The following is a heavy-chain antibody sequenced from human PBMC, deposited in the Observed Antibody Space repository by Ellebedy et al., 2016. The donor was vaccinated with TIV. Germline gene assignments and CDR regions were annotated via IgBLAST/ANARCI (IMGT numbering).Heavy chain of an antibody. CDR2: INPSGGST. Sequence: AASVKVSCKASGYTFTSYYMHWARQAPGQGLEWMGIINPSGGSTSYAQKFQGRVTMTRDTSTSTVYMELSSLRSEDTAVYYCARDQSSGWYNYYYYGMDVWGQGTTVTVSS. CDR3: ARDQSSGWYNYYYYGMDV. D-gene: IGHD6-19*01. J-gene: IGHJ6*02. CDR1: GYTFTSYY. V-gene: IGHV1-46*01.